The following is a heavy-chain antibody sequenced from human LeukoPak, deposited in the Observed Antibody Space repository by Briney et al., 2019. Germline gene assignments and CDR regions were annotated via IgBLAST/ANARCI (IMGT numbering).Heavy chain of an antibody. J-gene: IGHJ5*02. Sequence: SETLSLTCTVSGGSISTYYWSWIRQPAGKGLEWIGRIYTSGSTNYNPSLKSRVTISVDTSKNQFSLKLSSVTAADTAVYYCARDSVALYCSSTSCFPWGQGTLVTVSS. V-gene: IGHV4-4*07. CDR1: GGSISTYY. D-gene: IGHD2-2*01. CDR2: IYTSGST. CDR3: ARDSVALYCSSTSCFP.